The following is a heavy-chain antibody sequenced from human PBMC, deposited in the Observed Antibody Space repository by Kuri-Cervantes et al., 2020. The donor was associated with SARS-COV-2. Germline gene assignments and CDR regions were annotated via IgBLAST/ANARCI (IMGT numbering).Heavy chain of an antibody. D-gene: IGHD6-19*01. CDR3: ARDAGQWLGDNWFDP. J-gene: IGHJ5*02. CDR1: GYTFTVYG. Sequence: ASVKVSCKASGYTFTVYGVTWVRQAPGQGPEWMGWISAHDGNTKYSQKLQGRVTMTTDTSTSTAYMELRSLRSDDTAVYYCARDAGQWLGDNWFDPWGQGTLVTVSS. V-gene: IGHV1-18*01. CDR2: ISAHDGNT.